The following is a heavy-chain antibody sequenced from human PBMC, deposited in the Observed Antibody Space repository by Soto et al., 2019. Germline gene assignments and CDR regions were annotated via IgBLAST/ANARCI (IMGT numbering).Heavy chain of an antibody. J-gene: IGHJ2*01. Sequence: ASVKVASKASGYTFTRYGISWVRQAPGQGLEWMGWISAYNGNTNYAQKLQGRVTMTTDTSTSTAYMELRSLRSDDTAVYYCARARGAIYWYFDHWGRGTLVTVSS. CDR1: GYTFTRYG. D-gene: IGHD1-26*01. CDR2: ISAYNGNT. V-gene: IGHV1-18*01. CDR3: ARARGAIYWYFDH.